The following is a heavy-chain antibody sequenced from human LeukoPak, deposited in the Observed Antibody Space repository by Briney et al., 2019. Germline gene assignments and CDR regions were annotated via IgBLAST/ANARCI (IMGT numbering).Heavy chain of an antibody. Sequence: ASVKVSCKASGGTFSSYTISWVRQAPGQGLEWMGRIIPILGIANYAQKFQGRVTITTDESTSTAYMELSSLRSEDTAVYYCARDRLDSSGCDYWGQGTLVTVSS. CDR2: IIPILGIA. CDR3: ARDRLDSSGCDY. J-gene: IGHJ4*02. CDR1: GGTFSSYT. V-gene: IGHV1-69*16. D-gene: IGHD3-22*01.